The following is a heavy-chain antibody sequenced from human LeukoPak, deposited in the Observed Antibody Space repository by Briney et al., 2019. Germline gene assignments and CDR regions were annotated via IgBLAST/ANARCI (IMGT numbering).Heavy chain of an antibody. CDR2: ISGSGGST. V-gene: IGHV3-23*01. D-gene: IGHD3-22*01. J-gene: IGHJ4*02. Sequence: ASVKVSCKASGYTFTSYAMSWVRQAPGKGLEWVSAISGSGGSTYYADSVKGRFTISRDNSKNTLYLQMNSLRAEDTAVYYCAKDHPSGYYYDSSVPLDYWGQGTLVTVSS. CDR1: GYTFTSYA. CDR3: AKDHPSGYYYDSSVPLDY.